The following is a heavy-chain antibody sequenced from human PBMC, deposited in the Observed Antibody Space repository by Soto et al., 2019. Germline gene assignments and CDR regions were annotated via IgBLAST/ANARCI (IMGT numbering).Heavy chain of an antibody. Sequence: HPGGSLRLSCAASGFTFSSYGMHWVRQAPGKGLEWVAVISYDGSNKYYADSVKGRFTISRDNSKNTLYLQMNSLRAEDTAVYYCAKSETRYFDSYYFDYWGQGTLVTVSS. D-gene: IGHD3-9*01. V-gene: IGHV3-30*18. CDR2: ISYDGSNK. CDR3: AKSETRYFDSYYFDY. J-gene: IGHJ4*02. CDR1: GFTFSSYG.